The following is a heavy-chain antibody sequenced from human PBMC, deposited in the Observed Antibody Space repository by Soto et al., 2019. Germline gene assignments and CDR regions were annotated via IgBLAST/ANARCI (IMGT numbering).Heavy chain of an antibody. J-gene: IGHJ6*01. CDR1: GFTFRKAW. V-gene: IGHV3-15*01. D-gene: IGHD1-26*01. CDR2: IKSKTDGGTI. Sequence: PGGSLRLSCAASGFTFRKAWMSWVRQAPGKGLEWVGRIKSKTDGGTIDYAAHVKGRFTIASDDSKNPLYLQMNSLRTEDSAVYYCSTGGKYYGMDVWGQGTTVTVSS. CDR3: STGGKYYGMDV.